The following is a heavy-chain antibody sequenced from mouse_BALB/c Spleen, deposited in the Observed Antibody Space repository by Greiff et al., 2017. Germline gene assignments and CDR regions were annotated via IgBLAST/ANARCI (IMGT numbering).Heavy chain of an antibody. CDR1: GFTFSSYA. CDR3: ARGYYGSSSYFDY. CDR2: ISSGGST. V-gene: IGHV5-6-5*01. J-gene: IGHJ2*01. D-gene: IGHD1-1*01. Sequence: EVQRVESGGGLVKPGGSLKLSCAASGFTFSSYAMSWVRQTPEKRLEWVASISSGGSTYYPDSVKGRFTISRDNARNILYLQMSSLRSEDTAMYYCARGYYGSSSYFDYWGQGTTLTVSS.